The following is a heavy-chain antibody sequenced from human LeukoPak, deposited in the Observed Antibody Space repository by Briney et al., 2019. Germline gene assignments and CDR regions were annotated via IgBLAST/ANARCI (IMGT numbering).Heavy chain of an antibody. J-gene: IGHJ5*02. CDR1: GYTFTSYY. CDR2: INPNSGGT. Sequence: ASVKVSCKASGYTFTSYYMNWVRQAPGQGLEWMGWINPNSGGTNYAQKFQGRVTMTRDTSISTAYMELSRLRSDDTAVYYCASGYDSSGYLTPNNWFDPWGQGTLVTVSS. CDR3: ASGYDSSGYLTPNNWFDP. V-gene: IGHV1-2*02. D-gene: IGHD3-22*01.